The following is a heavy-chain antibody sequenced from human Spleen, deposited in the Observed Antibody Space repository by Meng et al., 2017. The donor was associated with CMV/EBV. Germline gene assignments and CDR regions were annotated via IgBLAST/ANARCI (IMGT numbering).Heavy chain of an antibody. CDR1: GFTFNSYW. J-gene: IGHJ6*02. CDR3: AGFGVTITNGLDD. Sequence: GESLKISCAASGFTFNSYWMHWVRQAPGKGLEWVSSISTTSSYIYYADSLKGRFTISRDNGKNTLYLHISSLRVEDTAVYYCAGFGVTITNGLDDWGQGTTVTVSS. V-gene: IGHV3-21*01. CDR2: ISTTSSYI. D-gene: IGHD3-3*01.